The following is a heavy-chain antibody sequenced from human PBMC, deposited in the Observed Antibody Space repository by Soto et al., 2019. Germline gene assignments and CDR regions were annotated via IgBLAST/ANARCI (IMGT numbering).Heavy chain of an antibody. J-gene: IGHJ5*02. CDR3: ARRVAMTDNFEGNWLDP. CDR2: IYYSGST. D-gene: IGHD3-9*01. Sequence: SETLSLTCTVSGGSISRDYYIWIRQSPGKGLEWIGHIYYSGSTKYNPSLKSRVLISIDTSKNQFSLRLTSVTAADTAIYYCARRVAMTDNFEGNWLDPWGQGTLVTVSS. V-gene: IGHV4-59*01. CDR1: GGSISRDY.